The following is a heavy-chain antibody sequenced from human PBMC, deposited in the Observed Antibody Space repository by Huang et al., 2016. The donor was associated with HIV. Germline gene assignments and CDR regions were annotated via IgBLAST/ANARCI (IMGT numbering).Heavy chain of an antibody. V-gene: IGHV3-74*01. J-gene: IGHJ4*02. CDR3: VRDPRIQSWLNYFDY. CDR1: GFPFSRYW. D-gene: IGHD3-22*01. Sequence: EVQLVESGGGLVQPGGSLRLSCAASGFPFSRYWMHWVRQAPGTGLVWVARSNSDGSSSGYADSVKGRFTISRDNAKNTLYLQMNSLRAEDTAVYYCVRDPRIQSWLNYFDYWGQGTLVSVSS. CDR2: SNSDGSSS.